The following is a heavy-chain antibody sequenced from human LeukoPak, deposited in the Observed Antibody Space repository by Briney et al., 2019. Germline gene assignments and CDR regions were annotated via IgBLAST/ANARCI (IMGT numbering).Heavy chain of an antibody. CDR2: INHSGST. Sequence: SETLSLTCAVYGGSFSGYYWSWIRQPPGKGLEWIGEINHSGSTNYNPSLKSRVTISVDTSKNQFSLKLSSVTAADTAVYSCARNKRLQRHYYMDVWGKGTTVTVSS. CDR1: GGSFSGYY. J-gene: IGHJ6*03. V-gene: IGHV4-34*01. D-gene: IGHD4-11*01. CDR3: ARNKRLQRHYYMDV.